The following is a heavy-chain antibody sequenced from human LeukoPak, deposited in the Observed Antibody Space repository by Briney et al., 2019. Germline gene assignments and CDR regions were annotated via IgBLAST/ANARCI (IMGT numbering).Heavy chain of an antibody. D-gene: IGHD2-2*01. Sequence: GGSLRLSCAASGFTFSSYGMHWVRQAPGKGLEWVAVIWYDGSNKYYADSVKGRFTISRDNSKNTLYLQMNSLRAEDTAVYYCARDREYQLPKYYYYYGMDVWGQGTTVTVSS. CDR3: ARDREYQLPKYYYYYGMDV. CDR2: IWYDGSNK. V-gene: IGHV3-33*01. J-gene: IGHJ6*02. CDR1: GFTFSSYG.